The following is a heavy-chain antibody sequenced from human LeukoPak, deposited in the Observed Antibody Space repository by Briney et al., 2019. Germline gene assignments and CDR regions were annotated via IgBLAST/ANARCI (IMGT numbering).Heavy chain of an antibody. CDR3: ARDPLPYYDILTGYYSQPHYFDY. CDR2: ISSSGSTI. V-gene: IGHV3-48*03. D-gene: IGHD3-9*01. J-gene: IGHJ4*02. Sequence: GGSLRLYCAASGFTFSSYEMNWVRQAAGKGLEWVSYISSSGSTIYYADSVKGRFTISRDNAKNSLYLQMNSLRAEDTAVYYCARDPLPYYDILTGYYSQPHYFDYWGQGTLVTVSS. CDR1: GFTFSSYE.